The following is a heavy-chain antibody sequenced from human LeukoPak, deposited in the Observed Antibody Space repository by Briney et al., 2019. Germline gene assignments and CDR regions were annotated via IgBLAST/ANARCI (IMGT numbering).Heavy chain of an antibody. CDR2: IIPILGIA. Sequence: ASVKVSCKASGGTFSSYAISWVRQAPGQGLEWMGRIIPILGIANYAQKFQGRVTITADKSTSTAYMELSSLRSEDTAVYYCARDAGYSSSWTDYSGQGTLVTVSS. J-gene: IGHJ4*02. D-gene: IGHD6-13*01. CDR1: GGTFSSYA. V-gene: IGHV1-69*04. CDR3: ARDAGYSSSWTDY.